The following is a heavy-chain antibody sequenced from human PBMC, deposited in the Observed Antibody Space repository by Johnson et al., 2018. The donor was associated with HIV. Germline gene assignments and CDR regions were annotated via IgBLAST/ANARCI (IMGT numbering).Heavy chain of an antibody. D-gene: IGHD5-18*01. CDR2: IKQHGSEK. V-gene: IGHV3-7*01. CDR3: AGYSYGSADAFDI. Sequence: VQLVESGGGVVQPGRSLRLSCAASGFTFSSYWMTWVRQAPGKGLEWVANIKQHGSEKYYVDSVKGRFTISRDNAKNSLYLQMNSLRVEDTAVYYCAGYSYGSADAFDIWGQGTMVTVSS. J-gene: IGHJ3*02. CDR1: GFTFSSYW.